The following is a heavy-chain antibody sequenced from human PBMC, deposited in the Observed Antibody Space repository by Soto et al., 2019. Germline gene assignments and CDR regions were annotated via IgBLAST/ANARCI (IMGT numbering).Heavy chain of an antibody. CDR3: ARGGITGTKDSDY. J-gene: IGHJ4*02. Sequence: GASVKVSCKASGGTFSSYAISWVRQAPGQGLEWIGGIIPIFGTANYAQKFQGRVTITADESTSTAYMELSSLRSEDTAVYYCARGGITGTKDSDYWGQGTLVTVSS. CDR2: IIPIFGTA. D-gene: IGHD1-7*01. V-gene: IGHV1-69*13. CDR1: GGTFSSYA.